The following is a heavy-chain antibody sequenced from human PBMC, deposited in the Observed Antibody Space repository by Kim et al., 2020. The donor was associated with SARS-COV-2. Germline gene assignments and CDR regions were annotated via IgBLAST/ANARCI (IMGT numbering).Heavy chain of an antibody. CDR2: FDPEDGET. CDR1: GYTLTELS. CDR3: ATGRVISGSYWRAGFYYYGMDV. D-gene: IGHD1-26*01. Sequence: ASVKVSCKVSGYTLTELSMHWVRQAPGKGLEWMGGFDPEDGETIYAQKFQGRVTMTEDTSTDTAYMELSSLRSEDTAVYYCATGRVISGSYWRAGFYYYGMDVWGQGTTVTVSS. V-gene: IGHV1-24*01. J-gene: IGHJ6*02.